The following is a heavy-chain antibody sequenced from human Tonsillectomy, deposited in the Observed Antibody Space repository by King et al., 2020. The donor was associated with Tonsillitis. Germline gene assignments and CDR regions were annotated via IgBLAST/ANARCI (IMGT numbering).Heavy chain of an antibody. CDR1: GFTFSSYR. J-gene: IGHJ4*02. CDR2: ISSGGSTI. CDR3: ARARGKADDSSGYLGY. D-gene: IGHD3-22*01. V-gene: IGHV3-48*02. Sequence: VQLVESGGGLVQPGGSLRLSCAASGFTFSSYRMNWVRQAPGKELEWASSISSGGSTIYYTDSVKGRFTISRDNAKNSLYLQMNRLRDEDTAVYYCARARGKADDSSGYLGYWGQGTLVTVSS.